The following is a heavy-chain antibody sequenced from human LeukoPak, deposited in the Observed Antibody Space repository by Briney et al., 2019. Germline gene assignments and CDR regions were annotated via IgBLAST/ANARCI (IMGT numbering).Heavy chain of an antibody. CDR2: IYYSGST. CDR3: ARQGTYSSSWYGRFDY. V-gene: IGHV4-61*05. J-gene: IGHJ4*02. D-gene: IGHD6-13*01. Sequence: SETLSLTCTVSGGSISSNSYYWSWIRQPPGKGLEWIGYIYYSGSTNYNPSLKSRVTISVDTSKNQFSLKLSSVTAADTAVYYCARQGTYSSSWYGRFDYWGQGTLVTVSS. CDR1: GGSISSNSYY.